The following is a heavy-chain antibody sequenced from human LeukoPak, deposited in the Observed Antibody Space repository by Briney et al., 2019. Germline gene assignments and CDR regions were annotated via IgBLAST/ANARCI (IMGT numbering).Heavy chain of an antibody. CDR2: IYYSGST. J-gene: IGHJ6*03. V-gene: IGHV4-59*11. CDR1: GGSISSHY. Sequence: SETLSLTCTVSGGSISSHYWSWIRQPPGKGLEWIGYIYYSGSTNYNPSLKSRVTISVDTSKNQFSLKLSSVTAADTAVYYCARMVGHYYCYMDVWGKGTTVTVSS. CDR3: ARMVGHYYCYMDV. D-gene: IGHD2-15*01.